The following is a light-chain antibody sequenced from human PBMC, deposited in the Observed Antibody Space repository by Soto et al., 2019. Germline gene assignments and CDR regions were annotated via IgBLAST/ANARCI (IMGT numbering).Light chain of an antibody. CDR3: QQFASSPRT. CDR2: GAS. CDR1: QSVATSQ. V-gene: IGKV3-20*01. Sequence: EIVLTQSPGTLSLSPGERATLFCRASQSVATSQLAWYQQKPGQAPRLLIGASSRATGVPDRFIASGSGTDFTLTISRLEPEDFAVYYCQQFASSPRTFGRWNTVEIK. J-gene: IGKJ1*01.